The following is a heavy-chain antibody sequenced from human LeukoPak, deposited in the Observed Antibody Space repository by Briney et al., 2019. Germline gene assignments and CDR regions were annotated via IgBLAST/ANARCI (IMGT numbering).Heavy chain of an antibody. D-gene: IGHD5-24*01. CDR1: RYTFTRYD. CDR2: MNPNSGNT. V-gene: IGHV1-8*01. Sequence: ASVTVSCKASRYTFTRYDINCVRQATGHDREWLGWMNPNSGNTGYAQKFQGRVTMTRNTSISTAYMELSSLSSDDTAIYYCARDLQEIPRPGRVDYWGQGTLVTVSS. CDR3: ARDLQEIPRPGRVDY. J-gene: IGHJ4*02.